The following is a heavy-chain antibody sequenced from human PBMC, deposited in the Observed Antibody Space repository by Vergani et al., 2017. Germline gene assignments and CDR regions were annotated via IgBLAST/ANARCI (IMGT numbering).Heavy chain of an antibody. V-gene: IGHV4-59*11. D-gene: IGHD6-19*01. Sequence: QVRLQESVPGLVKPSETLCLTCSVSFDSIRNLYCNWIPQPPGKGLEWIGSIHYSENTNYNPSLKTRVTISVDTSKNQFSLTLTSVTAADTAVYYCASDTHSGQRADRWGQGILVTVTS. J-gene: IGHJ5*02. CDR3: ASDTHSGQRADR. CDR2: IHYSENT. CDR1: FDSIRNLY.